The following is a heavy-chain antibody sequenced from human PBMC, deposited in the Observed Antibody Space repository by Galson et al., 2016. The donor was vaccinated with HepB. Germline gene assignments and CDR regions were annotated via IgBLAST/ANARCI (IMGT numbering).Heavy chain of an antibody. CDR1: GYIFTEIS. CDR2: FDPENGET. D-gene: IGHD4-17*01. Sequence: SVKVSCKVFGYIFTEISMHWVRQAPGKGLEWMGGFDPENGETIYAQKFLGRVTMTEDASTDTAYMALRSLRSEFTAFYYCATLWGWVTTFLLPTGGAYWGEGTLVTVSS. CDR3: ATLWGWVTTFLLPTGGAY. J-gene: IGHJ4*02. V-gene: IGHV1-24*01.